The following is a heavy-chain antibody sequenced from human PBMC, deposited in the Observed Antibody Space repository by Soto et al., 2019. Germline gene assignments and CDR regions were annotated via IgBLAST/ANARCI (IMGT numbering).Heavy chain of an antibody. CDR2: ISGYNGHT. J-gene: IGHJ6*02. Sequence: ASVKVSCKASTYTFTSFGISWVRQAPGQGLEWMGWISGYNGHTNFAQELQGRLTMTTDTPTNTAYMELRSLTSDDTAVYYCARSGATRPVYYHGMDVWGQGTTVTVSS. D-gene: IGHD1-26*01. CDR1: TYTFTSFG. CDR3: ARSGATRPVYYHGMDV. V-gene: IGHV1-18*04.